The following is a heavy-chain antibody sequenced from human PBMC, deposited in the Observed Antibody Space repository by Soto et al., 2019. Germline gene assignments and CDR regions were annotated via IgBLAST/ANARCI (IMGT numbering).Heavy chain of an antibody. CDR1: GYTFTNYA. CDR2: INAGNGNT. CDR3: ARGHLAVVPVASWYYYMDV. V-gene: IGHV1-3*01. Sequence: QVQLVQSGAEVEKPGASVKVSCKASGYTFTNYAVHWVRQAPGQRLEWMGWINAGNGNTRYSQKFQGRVTITRDTSVRTAYMELSSLRSEDTAVYYCARGHLAVVPVASWYYYMDVWGKGTTVTVSS. D-gene: IGHD2-2*01. J-gene: IGHJ6*03.